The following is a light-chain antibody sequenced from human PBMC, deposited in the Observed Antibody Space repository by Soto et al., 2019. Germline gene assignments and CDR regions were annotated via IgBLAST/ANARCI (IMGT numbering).Light chain of an antibody. Sequence: EVVLTQSPGTLSLSPGDRGALSCRASQSVSDNNLAWYQQKPGQAPRLLIHGASTRATGIPARFSGSGSGTEFTLTISSLQSEDFAVYYCQQYSDWRPQFGQGTKV. CDR1: QSVSDNN. CDR3: QQYSDWRPQ. J-gene: IGKJ1*01. CDR2: GAS. V-gene: IGKV3-15*01.